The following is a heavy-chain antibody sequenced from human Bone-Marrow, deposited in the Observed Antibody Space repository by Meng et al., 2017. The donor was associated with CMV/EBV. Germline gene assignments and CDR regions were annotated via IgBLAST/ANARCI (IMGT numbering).Heavy chain of an antibody. V-gene: IGHV3-74*01. D-gene: IGHD6-6*01. J-gene: IGHJ6*02. Sequence: GGSLRLSCAASGFTFSSYWMHWVRQAPGKGLVWVSRINSDGSSTSYTDSVKGRFTISRDNAKNTLYLQMNSLRAEDTAVYYCARRKSSSSVGGMAVWGQGNTVTVAS. CDR1: GFTFSSYW. CDR2: INSDGSST. CDR3: ARRKSSSSVGGMAV.